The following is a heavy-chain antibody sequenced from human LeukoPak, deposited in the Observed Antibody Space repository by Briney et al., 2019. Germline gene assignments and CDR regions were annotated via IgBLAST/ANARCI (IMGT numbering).Heavy chain of an antibody. J-gene: IGHJ4*02. D-gene: IGHD3-22*01. CDR2: INPNSGGT. Sequence: ASVKVSCKASGYTFTSYGISWVRQAPGQGLEWMGWINPNSGGTNYAQKFQGRVTMTRDTSISTAYMELSRLRSDDTAVYYCARAHYYDSSGYYVPTFDYWGQGTLVTVSS. CDR3: ARAHYYDSSGYYVPTFDY. CDR1: GYTFTSYG. V-gene: IGHV1-2*02.